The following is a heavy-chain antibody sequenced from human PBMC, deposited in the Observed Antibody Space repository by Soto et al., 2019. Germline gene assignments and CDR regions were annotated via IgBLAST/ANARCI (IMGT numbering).Heavy chain of an antibody. Sequence: SVKVSCKASGGTFSSYAISWVRQAPGQGLEWMGGIIPIFGTANYAQKFQGRVTITADESTSTAYMELSSLRSEDTAVYYCARMGADEGWFDPWGQGTLVTVSS. J-gene: IGHJ5*02. CDR3: ARMGADEGWFDP. V-gene: IGHV1-69*13. D-gene: IGHD1-26*01. CDR1: GGTFSSYA. CDR2: IIPIFGTA.